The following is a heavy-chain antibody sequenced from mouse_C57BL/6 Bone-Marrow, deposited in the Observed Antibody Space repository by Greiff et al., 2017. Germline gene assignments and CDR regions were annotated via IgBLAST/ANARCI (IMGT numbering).Heavy chain of an antibody. CDR1: GYTFTSYW. V-gene: IGHV1-64*01. CDR3: AREGSRHYYAMDY. Sequence: VQLQQPGAELVKPGASVKLSCKASGYTFTSYWMHWVKQRPGQGLEWIGMIHPNSGSTNYNEKFKSKATLTVDKSSSTAYMQLSSLTSEDSAVYYCAREGSRHYYAMDYWGQGTSVTVSS. J-gene: IGHJ4*01. CDR2: IHPNSGST.